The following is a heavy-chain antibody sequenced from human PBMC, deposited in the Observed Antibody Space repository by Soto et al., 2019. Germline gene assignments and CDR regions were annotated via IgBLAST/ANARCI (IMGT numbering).Heavy chain of an antibody. CDR2: ITNNGDTT. CDR3: AMSACYGGAFDV. J-gene: IGHJ3*01. Sequence: EKQLVESGGALAQPGGSLRLSCVGSGFTFSIYALTWVRQAPGKGLEWVSLITNNGDTTFFGDSVKGRFSISRDNSKNTLYLQLENLRAEDTAVYYCAMSACYGGAFDVWGQGTMVAVSS. CDR1: GFTFSIYA. V-gene: IGHV3-23*04. D-gene: IGHD2-15*01.